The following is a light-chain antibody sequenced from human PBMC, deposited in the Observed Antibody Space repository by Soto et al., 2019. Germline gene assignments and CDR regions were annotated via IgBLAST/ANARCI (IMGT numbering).Light chain of an antibody. Sequence: DIPLTQSPPFLSASVGDRVTITCRASQVINSGYLAWYQQKPGTAPKLLIYATSTLQSGVSSRFSGSGSETEFTLTISSLQPEDFATYYCQQLVSYPVTFGGGTKVEIK. V-gene: IGKV1-9*01. CDR3: QQLVSYPVT. CDR1: QVINSGY. J-gene: IGKJ4*01. CDR2: ATS.